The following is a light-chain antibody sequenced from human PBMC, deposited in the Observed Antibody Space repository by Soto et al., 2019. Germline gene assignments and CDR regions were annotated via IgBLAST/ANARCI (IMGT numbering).Light chain of an antibody. V-gene: IGKV3-20*01. CDR3: QQYGGSPPYT. CDR1: QSVSSNY. J-gene: IGKJ2*01. CDR2: GAS. Sequence: EIVLTQSPGTLSLSPGERATLSCRASQSVSSNYLAWYHQKPGQAPRLLIYGASSRATGIPDRFSGSGTGTDFPLTISRLEPEDSAVYYCQQYGGSPPYTFGQGTKLEIK.